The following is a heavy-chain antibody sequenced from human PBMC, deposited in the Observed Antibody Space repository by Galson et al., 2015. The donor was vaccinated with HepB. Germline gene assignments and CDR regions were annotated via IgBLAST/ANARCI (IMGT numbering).Heavy chain of an antibody. CDR2: ISYDGSNK. J-gene: IGHJ5*02. V-gene: IGHV3-30-3*01. CDR3: ARGVQWLVRGWFDP. Sequence: SLRLSCAASGFTFSSYAMHWVRQAPGKGLEWVAVISYDGSNKYYADSVKGRFTISRDNSKNTLYLQMNSLRAEDTAVYYCARGVQWLVRGWFDPWGQGTLVTVSS. D-gene: IGHD6-19*01. CDR1: GFTFSSYA.